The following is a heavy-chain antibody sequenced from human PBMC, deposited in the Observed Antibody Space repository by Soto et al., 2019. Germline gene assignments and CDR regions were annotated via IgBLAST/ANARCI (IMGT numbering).Heavy chain of an antibody. CDR3: NTITMVRGVESMDV. CDR2: IYYSGST. V-gene: IGHV4-31*03. Sequence: SETLSLTCTVSGGSISSGGYYWSWIRQHPGKGLEWIGYIYYSGSTYYNPSLKSRVTISVDTSKNQFSLKLSSVTAADTAVYYCNTITMVRGVESMDVWGQGTTVTVSS. CDR1: GGSISSGGYY. J-gene: IGHJ6*02. D-gene: IGHD3-10*01.